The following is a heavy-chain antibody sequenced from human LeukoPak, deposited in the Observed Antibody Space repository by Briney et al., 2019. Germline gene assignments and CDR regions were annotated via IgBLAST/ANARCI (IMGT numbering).Heavy chain of an antibody. CDR2: IGKDGRNK. V-gene: IGHV3-33*08. D-gene: IGHD7-27*01. CDR1: GFSFSTYG. J-gene: IGHJ4*02. Sequence: GGSLRLSCAASGFSFSTYGMHWVRQAPGKGLEWVAVIGKDGRNKNNADAVRGRFTISRDNSKNTLYLQMDSLRAEDTAVYYCARDSITADNSLDYWGRGTLVTVSS. CDR3: ARDSITADNSLDY.